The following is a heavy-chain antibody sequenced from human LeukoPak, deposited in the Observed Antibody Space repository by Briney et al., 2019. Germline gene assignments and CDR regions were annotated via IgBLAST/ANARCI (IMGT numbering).Heavy chain of an antibody. V-gene: IGHV1-69*04. CDR1: GYTFTGYY. CDR2: IIPVLGIA. D-gene: IGHD6-13*01. Sequence: SVKVSCKASGYTFTGYYMHWVRQAPGQGLEWMGRIIPVLGIANYAQKFQGRVTITADKSTSTAYMELSSLRSEDTAVYYCARGQSNWYVCNYWGQGTLVTVSS. J-gene: IGHJ4*02. CDR3: ARGQSNWYVCNY.